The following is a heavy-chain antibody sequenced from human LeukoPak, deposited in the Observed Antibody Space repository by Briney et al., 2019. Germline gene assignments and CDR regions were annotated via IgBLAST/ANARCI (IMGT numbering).Heavy chain of an antibody. Sequence: GGSLRLSCTASGFTFCRYSMNWVRQAPGKGLEWVSYISTGSTYIDCADSVKGRFTISRDNAKNSLYLKMRRLRAEDTAVYYCETYDSAGRGYLGQGNLVTVSS. V-gene: IGHV3-21*01. D-gene: IGHD3-22*01. J-gene: IGHJ4*02. CDR3: ETYDSAGRGY. CDR1: GFTFCRYS. CDR2: ISTGSTYI.